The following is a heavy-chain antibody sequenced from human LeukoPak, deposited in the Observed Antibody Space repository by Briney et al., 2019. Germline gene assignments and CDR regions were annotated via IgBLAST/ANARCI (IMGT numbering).Heavy chain of an antibody. V-gene: IGHV4-34*01. D-gene: IGHD2-2*02. CDR2: INHSGST. Sequence: SETLSLTCAVYGGSFSGYYWSWIRQPPGKGLEWIGEINHSGSTNYNPSLKSRVTISVDTSKNQFSLKLSSVTAADTAVYCCARGDDCSSTSCYTGDYWGQGTLVTVSS. J-gene: IGHJ4*02. CDR3: ARGDDCSSTSCYTGDY. CDR1: GGSFSGYY.